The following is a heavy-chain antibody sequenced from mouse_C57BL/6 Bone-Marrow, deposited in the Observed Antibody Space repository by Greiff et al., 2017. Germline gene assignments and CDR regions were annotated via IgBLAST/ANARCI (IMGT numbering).Heavy chain of an antibody. D-gene: IGHD1-1*01. V-gene: IGHV1-26*01. J-gene: IGHJ2*01. CDR1: GYTFTDYY. Sequence: VQLQQSGPELVKPGASVKISCKASGYTFTDYYMNWVKQSHGQSLEWIGDINPNNGGTSYNQKFKGKATLTVDKSSSTAYMELRSLTSEDSAVYYCARLHMTTVVPFDYWGQGTTLTVSS. CDR3: ARLHMTTVVPFDY. CDR2: INPNNGGT.